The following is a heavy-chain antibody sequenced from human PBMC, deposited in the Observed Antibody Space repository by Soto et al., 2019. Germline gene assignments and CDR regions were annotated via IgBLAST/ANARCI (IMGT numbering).Heavy chain of an antibody. Sequence: QVQLVQSGAEVKKPGASVKVSCKASGYTFTSYGISWVRQAPGQGLGWMGWISAYNGNTKNAQKLQGRVTTTTDTSTCTDYLELRSLRSDDTAVYYCASDTPPVDYWGQGTLVTVSS. CDR1: GYTFTSYG. V-gene: IGHV1-18*01. CDR2: ISAYNGNT. CDR3: ASDTPPVDY. D-gene: IGHD2-15*01. J-gene: IGHJ4*02.